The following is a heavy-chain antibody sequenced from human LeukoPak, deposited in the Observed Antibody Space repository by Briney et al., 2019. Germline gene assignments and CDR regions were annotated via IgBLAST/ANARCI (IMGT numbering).Heavy chain of an antibody. V-gene: IGHV3-53*01. CDR2: LYSDGNT. J-gene: IGHJ4*02. Sequence: GGSLRLSCAASGFTVITNDMTWVRQAPGKGLEWVSVLYSDGNTKYADSVQGRFTISRDNSKNTLYLEMNSLSPDDTAVYYCARGVEPLSANTLAYWGQGTLVTVSS. D-gene: IGHD1-14*01. CDR1: GFTVITND. CDR3: ARGVEPLSANTLAY.